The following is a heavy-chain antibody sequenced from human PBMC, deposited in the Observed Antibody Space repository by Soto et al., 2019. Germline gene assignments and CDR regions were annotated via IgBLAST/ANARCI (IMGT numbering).Heavy chain of an antibody. CDR1: GYTFTSYY. V-gene: IGHV1-46*01. D-gene: IGHD6-19*01. Sequence: ASVKVSCKASGYTFTSYYMHWVRQAPGQGLEWMGIINPSGGSTSYAQKFQGRVTMTRDTSTSTVYMELSSLRSEDTAVYYCARDLGSEAGRSSGWYNYYGMDVWGQGTTVTVYS. CDR3: ARDLGSEAGRSSGWYNYYGMDV. J-gene: IGHJ6*02. CDR2: INPSGGST.